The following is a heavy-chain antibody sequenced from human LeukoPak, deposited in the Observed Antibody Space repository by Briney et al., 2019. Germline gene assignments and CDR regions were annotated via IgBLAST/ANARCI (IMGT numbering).Heavy chain of an antibody. V-gene: IGHV4-34*01. CDR3: ARQLESYYGSGSSFDY. CDR2: INHSGST. CDR1: GGSFSGYY. D-gene: IGHD3-10*01. Sequence: PSETLSLTCAVYGGSFSGYYWSWIRQPPGKGLEWIGEINHSGSTNYNPSLKSRVTISVDTSKNQFSLRLSSVTAADTALYYCARQLESYYGSGSSFDYWGQGTLVTVSS. J-gene: IGHJ4*02.